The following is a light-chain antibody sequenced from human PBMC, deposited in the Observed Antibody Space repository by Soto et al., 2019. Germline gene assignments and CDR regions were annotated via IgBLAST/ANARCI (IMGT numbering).Light chain of an antibody. V-gene: IGKV3-11*01. CDR2: DAS. CDR3: QQRSNWPPVT. J-gene: IGKJ4*01. Sequence: EIVLTQSPATLSLSPGXRATLSCRASQSINRHLAWYRQKPGQAPRLLIYDASNRATGIPARFSGSGSGTDFTLTISSLEPEDFGVYYCQQRSNWPPVTFGGGTKVDNK. CDR1: QSINRH.